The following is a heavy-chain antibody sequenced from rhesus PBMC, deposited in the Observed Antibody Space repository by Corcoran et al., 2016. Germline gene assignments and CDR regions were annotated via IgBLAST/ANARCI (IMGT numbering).Heavy chain of an antibody. Sequence: EVQLVESGGGLVQPGGSLRLSCAASGFTFSSYGMHWARQAPGKGLQGVSAIKGGGGSTWSTDSVKGRFTISRENAKNTLYHQMDSLRAEDTAVYYCARDGGWSLNYWGQGVLVTVSS. CDR1: GFTFSSYG. CDR3: ARDGGWSLNY. D-gene: IGHD2-21*01. V-gene: IGHV3-22*01. CDR2: IKGGGGST. J-gene: IGHJ4*01.